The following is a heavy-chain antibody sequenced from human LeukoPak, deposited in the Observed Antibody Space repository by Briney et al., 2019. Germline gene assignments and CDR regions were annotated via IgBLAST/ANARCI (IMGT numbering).Heavy chain of an antibody. CDR3: ARVIGWSLFDC. D-gene: IGHD2-15*01. V-gene: IGHV3-33*01. CDR2: IWYDGSKE. Sequence: GGSLRLSCAASGFTFSSYGMHWVRQAPGKGLEWVAVIWYDGSKEYLADSVKGRFTISRDNSKNTLYLQMSDLRAEDTAVYYCARVIGWSLFDCWGQGTLVTVSS. CDR1: GFTFSSYG. J-gene: IGHJ4*02.